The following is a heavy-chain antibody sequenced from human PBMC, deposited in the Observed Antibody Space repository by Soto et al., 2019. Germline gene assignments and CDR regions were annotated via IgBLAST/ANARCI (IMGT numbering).Heavy chain of an antibody. J-gene: IGHJ4*02. D-gene: IGHD6-13*01. CDR3: ARGWSSSWPY. CDR2: KYDTGST. Sequence: PSETLCLPCPVSTCSISSYCLRWLRQAPGKGLEWIAFKYDTGSTNYNPSLKGRVSISVDASKNQISLTVNSVTAADTAVYYCARGWSSSWPYWGQGILVTFSS. V-gene: IGHV4-59*01. CDR1: TCSISSYC.